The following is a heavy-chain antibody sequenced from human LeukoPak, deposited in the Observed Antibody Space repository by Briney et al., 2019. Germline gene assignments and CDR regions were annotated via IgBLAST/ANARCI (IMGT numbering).Heavy chain of an antibody. CDR2: IKEDGSEK. J-gene: IGHJ4*02. CDR3: ARDSGYGRY. V-gene: IGHV3-7*01. D-gene: IGHD5-12*01. Sequence: GGSLRLSCAASGFTFSSYWMSWVRQAPGKGLEWVANIKEDGSEKQYVDSVKGRFTISRDNAKNSLYLQMNSLRAEDTVVYYCARDSGYGRYWGQGTLVTVSS. CDR1: GFTFSSYW.